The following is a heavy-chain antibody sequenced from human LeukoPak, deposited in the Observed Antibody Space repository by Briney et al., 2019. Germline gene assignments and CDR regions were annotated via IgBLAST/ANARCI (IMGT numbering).Heavy chain of an antibody. D-gene: IGHD3-22*01. CDR2: IYSGGST. CDR3: AGTYYYDKGAFDI. Sequence: GGSLRLSCAASGFTFSSYGMSWARQAPGKGLEWVSVIYSGGSTYYADSVKGRFTISRDNSKNTLYLQMNSLRAEDTAVYYCAGTYYYDKGAFDIWGQGTTVTVSS. CDR1: GFTFSSYG. V-gene: IGHV3-53*01. J-gene: IGHJ3*02.